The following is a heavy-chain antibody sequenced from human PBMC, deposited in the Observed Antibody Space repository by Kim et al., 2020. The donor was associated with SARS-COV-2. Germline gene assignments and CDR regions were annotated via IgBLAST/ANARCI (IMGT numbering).Heavy chain of an antibody. J-gene: IGHJ6*02. CDR1: GYTFTSYD. CDR3: ARDRRITIFGVVITNAYYGMDV. D-gene: IGHD3-3*01. CDR2: INPSGGST. Sequence: ASVKVSCKASGYTFTSYDIHWVRQAPGQGLEWMGLINPSGGSTSYAQKFQGRVTMTRDTSTSTVYMELSSLRSEDTAVYYCARDRRITIFGVVITNAYYGMDVWGQGTTVTVSS. V-gene: IGHV1-46*01.